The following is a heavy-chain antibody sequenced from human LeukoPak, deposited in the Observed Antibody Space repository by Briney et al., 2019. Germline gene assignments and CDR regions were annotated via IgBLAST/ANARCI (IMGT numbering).Heavy chain of an antibody. V-gene: IGHV3-23*01. Sequence: GGSLRLSCAASGFTFDDYGMSWVRQAPGKGLEWVSAISGSGGSTYYADSVKGRFTISRDNSKNTLYLQMNSLRAEDTAVYYCAKDHMGNSGPYYYYGMDVWGQGTTVTVSS. CDR3: AKDHMGNSGPYYYYGMDV. D-gene: IGHD4-23*01. CDR2: ISGSGGST. J-gene: IGHJ6*02. CDR1: GFTFDDYG.